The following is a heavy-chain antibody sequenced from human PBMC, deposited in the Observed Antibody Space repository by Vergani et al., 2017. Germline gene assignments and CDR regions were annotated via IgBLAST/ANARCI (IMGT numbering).Heavy chain of an antibody. CDR1: GFTFSSYS. D-gene: IGHD5-12*01. J-gene: IGHJ4*02. V-gene: IGHV3-21*04. Sequence: EVQLVESGGGLVQPGGSLRLSCAASGFTFSSYSMNWVRQAPGKGLEWVSSISSSSSYIYYADSVKGRFTISRDNAKNSLYLQMNSLRAEDTAVYYCARGPFYSGYERLIPFDYWGQGTLVTVSS. CDR3: ARGPFYSGYERLIPFDY. CDR2: ISSSSSYI.